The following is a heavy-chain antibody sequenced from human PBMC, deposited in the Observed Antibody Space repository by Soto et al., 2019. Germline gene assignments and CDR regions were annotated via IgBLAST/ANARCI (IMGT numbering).Heavy chain of an antibody. CDR2: INPSGHST. D-gene: IGHD3-3*01. CDR3: ARHFGVVRDFYYYYGMDV. Sequence: ASVKVSCKASGDTFITYYIHWVRQAPGQGLEWLGMINPSGHSTTYAQKFQGRVTMTRDTSTNTVYMELSSLRSEDTAIYYCARHFGVVRDFYYYYGMDVWGQGTTVTVS. J-gene: IGHJ6*02. V-gene: IGHV1-46*01. CDR1: GDTFITYY.